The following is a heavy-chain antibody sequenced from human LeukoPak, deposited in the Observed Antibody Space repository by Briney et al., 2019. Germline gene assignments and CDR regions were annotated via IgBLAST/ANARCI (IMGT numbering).Heavy chain of an antibody. CDR2: IYYSGST. CDR1: GGSISSYY. Sequence: SETLSLTCTVSGGSISSYYWSWIRQPPGKGLEWIGYIYYSGSTNYNPSLKSRVTISVDTSKNQFSLKLSPVTAADTAVYYCARGSGWYYFDYWGQGTLVTVSS. CDR3: ARGSGWYYFDY. V-gene: IGHV4-59*01. J-gene: IGHJ4*02. D-gene: IGHD6-19*01.